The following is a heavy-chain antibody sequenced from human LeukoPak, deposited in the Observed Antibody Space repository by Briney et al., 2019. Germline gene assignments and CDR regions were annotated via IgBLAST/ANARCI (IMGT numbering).Heavy chain of an antibody. CDR2: ISDSGGST. V-gene: IGHV3-23*01. CDR3: ARDVVGATTGEFYFDY. J-gene: IGHJ4*02. Sequence: GSLLLSCAASGFTFSSYAMSWVRQAPGKGLEWVSTISDSGGSTYYADSVKGRFTISRDNSKNTLYLQMNSLRAEDTAVYYCARDVVGATTGEFYFDYWGQGTLVTVSS. CDR1: GFTFSSYA. D-gene: IGHD1-26*01.